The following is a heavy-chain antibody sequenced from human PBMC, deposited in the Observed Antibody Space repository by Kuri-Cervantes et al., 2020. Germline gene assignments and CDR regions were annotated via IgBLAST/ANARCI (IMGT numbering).Heavy chain of an antibody. CDR1: GFTFSSYW. CDR2: IRSSSTFI. Sequence: GESLKISCAASGFTFSSYWMHWVRQAPGKGLEWVSSIRSSSTFIFYTDSVRGRFTISRDNTENSLYLQMNNLRAEDTAVYYCVSHFGVLIHYWGQGTQVTVSS. D-gene: IGHD3-3*01. J-gene: IGHJ4*02. V-gene: IGHV3-21*06. CDR3: VSHFGVLIHY.